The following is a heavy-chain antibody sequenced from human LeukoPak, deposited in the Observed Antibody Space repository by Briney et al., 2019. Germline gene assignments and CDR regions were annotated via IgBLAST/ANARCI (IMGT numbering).Heavy chain of an antibody. CDR3: ARGIEYYYDSSGECFDY. V-gene: IGHV3-21*01. Sequence: GGSLRLSCAASGFTFSSYSMNWVRQAPGKGLEWVSSISSSSSYIYYADSVKGRFTISRDNAKNSLYLQMNSLRDEDTAVYYCARGIEYYYDSSGECFDYWGQGTLVTVSS. D-gene: IGHD3-22*01. CDR2: ISSSSSYI. CDR1: GFTFSSYS. J-gene: IGHJ4*02.